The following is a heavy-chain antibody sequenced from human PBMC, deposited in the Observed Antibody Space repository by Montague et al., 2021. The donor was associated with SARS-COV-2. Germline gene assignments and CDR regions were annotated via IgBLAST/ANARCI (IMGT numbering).Heavy chain of an antibody. V-gene: IGHV4-59*01. D-gene: IGHD6-13*01. CDR2: VYNAVRT. CDR1: GASINDYY. Sequence: SETLSLTCNVSGASINDYYWNWLRQSPGKRLEWIGYVYNAVRTSYNPSLKGRVTISLDTSKNQISLKLTSMTAADAAVYFCARRAAGGLFYFDYWGLGTLVSVSS. J-gene: IGHJ4*02. CDR3: ARRAAGGLFYFDY.